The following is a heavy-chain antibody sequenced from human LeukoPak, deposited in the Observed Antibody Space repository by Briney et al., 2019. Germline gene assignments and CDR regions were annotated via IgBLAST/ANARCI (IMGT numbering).Heavy chain of an antibody. CDR1: GFTFSTYW. Sequence: PGGSLRLSCAASGFTFSTYWMSWARQGPGKELEWVANINTDGSEKHYVDSVKGRFTISRDNAKNSLYLQMNSLRAEDTAVYYCAREMWDSYGYVDYWGQGTLVTVSS. CDR2: INTDGSEK. CDR3: AREMWDSYGYVDY. D-gene: IGHD5-18*01. V-gene: IGHV3-7*01. J-gene: IGHJ4*02.